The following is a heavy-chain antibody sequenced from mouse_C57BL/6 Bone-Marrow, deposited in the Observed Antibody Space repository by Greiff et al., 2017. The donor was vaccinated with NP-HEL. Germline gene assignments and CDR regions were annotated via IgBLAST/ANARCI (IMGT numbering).Heavy chain of an antibody. J-gene: IGHJ3*01. CDR1: GFNIKDYY. V-gene: IGHV14-2*01. CDR2: IDPEDGET. Sequence: EVKLMESGAELVKPGASVKLSCTASGFNIKDYYMHWVKQRTEQGLEWIGRIDPEDGETKYAPKFQGKATITADTSSNTAYLQLSSLTSEDTAVYYCARTHGSSYAWFAYWGQGTLVTVSA. CDR3: ARTHGSSYAWFAY. D-gene: IGHD1-1*01.